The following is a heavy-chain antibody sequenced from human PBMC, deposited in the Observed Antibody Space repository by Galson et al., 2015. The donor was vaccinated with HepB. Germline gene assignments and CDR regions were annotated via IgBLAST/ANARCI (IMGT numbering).Heavy chain of an antibody. CDR1: GFTFSDYW. V-gene: IGHV3-74*01. CDR3: ARDTSTLTAFWHFDY. J-gene: IGHJ4*02. CDR2: IVSDGSDT. D-gene: IGHD1-1*01. Sequence: SLRLSCAASGFTFSDYWMHWVRQAPGEGLMWVSRIVSDGSDTTYGDSVRGRFTVSRDNAKNTLYLQMNSLRAEDTAVYYCARDTSTLTAFWHFDYWGQGTLVTVSS.